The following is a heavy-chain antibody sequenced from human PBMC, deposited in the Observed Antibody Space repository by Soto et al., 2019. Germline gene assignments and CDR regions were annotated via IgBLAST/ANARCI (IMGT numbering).Heavy chain of an antibody. CDR1: GFTFGDSY. V-gene: IGHV3-11*06. CDR3: ARHRGTVAGVPFDF. CDR2: ISGSGTHI. D-gene: IGHD6-19*01. J-gene: IGHJ4*02. Sequence: QVQLVEAGGGLVQPGGSLRLSCAASGFTFGDSYMSWIRQAPGKGLEWVSYISGSGTHINDADSVRGRFAISRDNAKNSLYLQMNNLRADDTAVYYCARHRGTVAGVPFDFWGQGTLVTVSS.